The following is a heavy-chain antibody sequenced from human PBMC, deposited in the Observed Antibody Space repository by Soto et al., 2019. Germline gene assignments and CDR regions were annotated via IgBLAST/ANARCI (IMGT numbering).Heavy chain of an antibody. J-gene: IGHJ4*02. V-gene: IGHV3-23*01. D-gene: IGHD6-25*01. Sequence: HPGGSLRLSCAGSGFAFSNYAMSWVRLAPGTGLEWVSAITGSGGDTFHADSVKGRFTISRDNSKNTLYLQMNSLRAEDMAVYYCAKGSASGSPYYFDFWGQGTLVTVSS. CDR1: GFAFSNYA. CDR2: ITGSGGDT. CDR3: AKGSASGSPYYFDF.